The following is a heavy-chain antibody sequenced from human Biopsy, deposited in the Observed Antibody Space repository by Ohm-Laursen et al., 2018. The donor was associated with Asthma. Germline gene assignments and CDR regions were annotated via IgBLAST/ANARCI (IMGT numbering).Heavy chain of an antibody. Sequence: SQTLSLTCAVSGGSISSGGYSWSWIRQPPGKGLEWTGYIYHSGSTYYNPSLKSRVTISVDRSKNQFSLKLSSVTAADTAVYYCARVKDGYNFDYWGQGTPVTVSS. V-gene: IGHV4-30-2*01. CDR2: IYHSGST. CDR3: ARVKDGYNFDY. D-gene: IGHD5-24*01. CDR1: GGSISSGGYS. J-gene: IGHJ4*02.